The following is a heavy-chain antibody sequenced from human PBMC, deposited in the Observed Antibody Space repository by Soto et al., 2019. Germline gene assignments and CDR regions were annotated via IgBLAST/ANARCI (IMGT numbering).Heavy chain of an antibody. CDR2: INPNSGGT. Sequence: AASVKVSCKASGYTFTGYYMHWVRQAPGQGLEWMGWINPNSGGTNYAQKFQGRVTMARDTSISTAYMELSRLRSDDTAVYYCARDPYYDSSGYYYVGWFDPWGQGTLVTVSS. J-gene: IGHJ5*02. D-gene: IGHD3-22*01. CDR1: GYTFTGYY. CDR3: ARDPYYDSSGYYYVGWFDP. V-gene: IGHV1-2*02.